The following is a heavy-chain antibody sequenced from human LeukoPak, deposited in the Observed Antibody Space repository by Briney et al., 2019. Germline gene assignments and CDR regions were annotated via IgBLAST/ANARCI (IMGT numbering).Heavy chain of an antibody. CDR3: AKTYGSGSFYPGY. Sequence: PGGSLRLSCAASGFTFSSYGMHWVRQAPGKGLEWVAFIRYDGSNKYYADSVKGRFTISRDNSKNTLYLQMNSLRAEDTAVYYCAKTYGSGSFYPGYWGQGTLVTVSS. D-gene: IGHD3-10*01. V-gene: IGHV3-30*02. CDR1: GFTFSSYG. CDR2: IRYDGSNK. J-gene: IGHJ4*02.